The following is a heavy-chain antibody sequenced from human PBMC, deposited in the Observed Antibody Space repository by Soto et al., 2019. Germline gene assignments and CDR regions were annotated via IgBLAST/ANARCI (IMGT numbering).Heavy chain of an antibody. D-gene: IGHD3-3*01. V-gene: IGHV3-7*03. J-gene: IGHJ5*02. Sequence: EGQLVESGGGLVQPGGSLRLSCEASGLTFSSYWMTWVRQAPGKGLEWVADIKPDGSEKYYLDSVEGRFTISRDNAKNSLYLEMNCLRVYYTAVYYCTSSIPTLGVVTISYDNCFDPCGQGTPVTVSS. CDR2: IKPDGSEK. CDR1: GLTFSSYW. CDR3: TSSIPTLGVVTISYDNCFDP.